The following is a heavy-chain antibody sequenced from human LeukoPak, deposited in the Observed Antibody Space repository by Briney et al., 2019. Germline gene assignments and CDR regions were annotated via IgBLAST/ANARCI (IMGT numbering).Heavy chain of an antibody. CDR2: ISAYNGNT. CDR1: GYTFTSYG. Sequence: ASVKVSCKASGYTFTSYGICWVRQAPGQGLEWVGWISAYNGNTNYAQKLQGRVTMTTDTSTSTAYMELRSLRSDDTAVYYCARVAVESRYYYDSSGYYPLDYWGQGTLVTVSS. J-gene: IGHJ4*02. V-gene: IGHV1-18*01. D-gene: IGHD3-22*01. CDR3: ARVAVESRYYYDSSGYYPLDY.